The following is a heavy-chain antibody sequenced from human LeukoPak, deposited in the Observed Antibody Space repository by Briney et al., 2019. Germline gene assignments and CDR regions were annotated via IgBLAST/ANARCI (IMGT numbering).Heavy chain of an antibody. CDR3: ARAGCSSTSCYGYFDY. J-gene: IGHJ4*02. CDR1: GGTFSSYA. V-gene: IGHV1-69*04. CDR2: IIPILGIA. D-gene: IGHD2-2*01. Sequence: GSSVKVSCKASGGTFSSYAISWVRQAPGQGLEWMGRIIPILGIANYAQKFQGRVTITADKSTSTAYMELSSLRSDDTAVYYCARAGCSSTSCYGYFDYWGQGTLVTVSS.